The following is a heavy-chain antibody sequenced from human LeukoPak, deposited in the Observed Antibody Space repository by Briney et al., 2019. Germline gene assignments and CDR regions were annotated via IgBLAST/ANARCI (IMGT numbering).Heavy chain of an antibody. D-gene: IGHD3-16*01. V-gene: IGHV3-74*01. J-gene: IGHJ4*02. CDR1: GFTFSDFW. CDR3: ARGGAPLDY. CDR2: INEHGTT. Sequence: GGSLRLSCAASGFTFSDFWMYWVRQAPGKGLVWISNINEHGTTAYADSVKGRFTISRDNAKNSLYLQMNSLRAEDTAVYYCARGGAPLDYWGQGTLVTVSS.